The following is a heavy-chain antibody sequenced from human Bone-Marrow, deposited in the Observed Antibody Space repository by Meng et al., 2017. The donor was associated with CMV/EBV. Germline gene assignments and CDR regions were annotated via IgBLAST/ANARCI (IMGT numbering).Heavy chain of an antibody. CDR1: GGSFSGYS. CDR2: IHHSGSA. V-gene: IGHV4-34*01. CDR3: ARAPKDYYYAMDG. J-gene: IGHJ6*02. Sequence: LRLSCAVYGGSFSGYSWSWIRQPPGMGLEWIGEIHHSGSANYNPSLKSRVTISADTSKNQFSLRLTSVNAADTAVYSCARAPKDYYYAMDGWGQGTTVTVSS.